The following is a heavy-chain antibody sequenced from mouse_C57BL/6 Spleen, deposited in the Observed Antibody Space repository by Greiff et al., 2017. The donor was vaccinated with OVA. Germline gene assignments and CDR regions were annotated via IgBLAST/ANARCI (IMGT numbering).Heavy chain of an antibody. V-gene: IGHV1-26*01. CDR1: GYTFTDYY. J-gene: IGHJ2*01. Sequence: VQLQQSGPELVKPGASVKISCKASGYTFTDYYMNWVKQSHGKSLEWIGDINPNNGGTSYNQKFKGKATLTVDNSSSTAYMELRSLTSEDSAVYYCARGQYYFGCWGTGTTLTVSS. D-gene: IGHD3-3*01. CDR2: INPNNGGT. CDR3: ARGQYYFGC.